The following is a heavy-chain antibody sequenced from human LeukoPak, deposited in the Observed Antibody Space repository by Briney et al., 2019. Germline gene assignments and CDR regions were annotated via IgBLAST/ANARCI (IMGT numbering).Heavy chain of an antibody. V-gene: IGHV7-4-1*02. D-gene: IGHD1-1*01. Sequence: ASVNVSCTASGYTFTSYYMHWVRQAPGQGLEWMGWINTNTGNPTYAQGFTGRFVFSLDTSLSTAYLQISSLKAEDTAVYYCARGVREGYYYYMDVWGKGTTVTVSS. CDR1: GYTFTSYY. CDR3: ARGVREGYYYYMDV. CDR2: INTNTGNP. J-gene: IGHJ6*03.